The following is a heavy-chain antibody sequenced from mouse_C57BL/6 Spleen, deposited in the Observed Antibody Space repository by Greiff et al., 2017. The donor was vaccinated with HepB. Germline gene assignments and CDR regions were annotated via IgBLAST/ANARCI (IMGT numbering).Heavy chain of an antibody. CDR3: ARNYDGNAWFAY. CDR2: IYPSDSET. D-gene: IGHD2-1*01. J-gene: IGHJ3*01. CDR1: GSTFTSYW. Sequence: QVQLQQPGAALVRPGSSVKLSCKASGSTFTSYWLDWVTQRPGQGLEWIGNIYPSDSETHYNQKFKDKATLTVDKSSSPAYMQLSSLTSEDSAVYYWARNYDGNAWFAYWGQGTLVTVSA. V-gene: IGHV1-61*01.